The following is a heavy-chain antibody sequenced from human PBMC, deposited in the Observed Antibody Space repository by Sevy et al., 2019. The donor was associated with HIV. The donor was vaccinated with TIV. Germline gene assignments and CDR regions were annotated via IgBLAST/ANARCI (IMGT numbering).Heavy chain of an antibody. CDR2: TNQDGSNK. J-gene: IGHJ4*02. D-gene: IGHD2-2*01. CDR1: GFSFSHYW. Sequence: GGSLRLSCVASGFSFSHYWMSWVRQAPGKGLEWVANTNQDGSNKNYVDSVKGRFTISRDNAKNSLYLQMNSLRAEDTAVYYCARDGGCSSTSCLLYFDYWGQGTLVTVSS. V-gene: IGHV3-7*01. CDR3: ARDGGCSSTSCLLYFDY.